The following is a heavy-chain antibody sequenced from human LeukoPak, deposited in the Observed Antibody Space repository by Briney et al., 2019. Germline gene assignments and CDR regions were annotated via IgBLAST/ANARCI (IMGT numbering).Heavy chain of an antibody. Sequence: SETLSLTCTVSGGSISSSSYYWGWIRHPPGKGLEWIGSIYYSGSTYYNPSLKSRVTISVDTSKNQFSLKLSSVTAADTAVYYCARDSGSYSDYWGQGTLVTVSS. V-gene: IGHV4-39*01. D-gene: IGHD1-26*01. CDR3: ARDSGSYSDY. J-gene: IGHJ4*02. CDR2: IYYSGST. CDR1: GGSISSSSYY.